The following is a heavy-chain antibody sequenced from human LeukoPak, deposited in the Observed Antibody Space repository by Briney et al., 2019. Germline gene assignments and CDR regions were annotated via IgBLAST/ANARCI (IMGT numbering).Heavy chain of an antibody. Sequence: SETLSLTCTVSGGSINSNYYYWGWIRQPPGKGLEWIGVSYYTGSAYYNPSLKSRVTISVDTSKNQFSLNLVSVTAADTAVYFCARKEDGWYFHIWGRGTLVTVSS. J-gene: IGHJ2*01. CDR3: ARKEDGWYFHI. CDR1: GGSINSNYYY. V-gene: IGHV4-39*07. CDR2: SYYTGSA.